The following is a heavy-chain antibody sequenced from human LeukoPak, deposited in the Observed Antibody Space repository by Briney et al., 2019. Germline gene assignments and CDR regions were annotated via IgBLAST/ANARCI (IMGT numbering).Heavy chain of an antibody. CDR2: IYYSGST. V-gene: IGHV4-59*01. Sequence: NPSETLSLTCTVSGGSISSYYWSWIRQPPGKGLEWIGYIYYSGSTNYNPSLKSRVTISVDTSKNQFSLKLSSVTAADTAVYYCARDRRRAVQRYGFDPWGQGTLVTVSS. D-gene: IGHD1-1*01. CDR3: ARDRRRAVQRYGFDP. J-gene: IGHJ5*02. CDR1: GGSISSYY.